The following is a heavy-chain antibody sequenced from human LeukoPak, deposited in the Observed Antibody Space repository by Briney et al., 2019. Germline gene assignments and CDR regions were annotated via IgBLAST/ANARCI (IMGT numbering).Heavy chain of an antibody. CDR1: GFTFSSYA. Sequence: HPGGSLRLSCAASGFTFSSYAMSWVRQAPGKGLEWVSAISGSGGSTYYADSVKGRFTISRDNSKNTLYLQMNSLRAEDTAVYYCAHVDTAMVAPEWGQGTLVTVSS. D-gene: IGHD5-18*01. J-gene: IGHJ4*02. CDR3: AHVDTAMVAPE. CDR2: ISGSGGST. V-gene: IGHV3-23*01.